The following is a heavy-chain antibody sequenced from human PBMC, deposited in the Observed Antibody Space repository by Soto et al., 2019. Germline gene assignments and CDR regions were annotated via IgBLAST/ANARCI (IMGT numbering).Heavy chain of an antibody. D-gene: IGHD6-19*01. CDR1: GYSLSSGYY. CDR2: IYHSGST. Sequence: TLSLTCAASGYSLSSGYYSGWIRQPPGKGLEWIGTIYHSGSTYYNPSLKSRVTISVDTSKNQFSLKLSSVTAADTAVYYCARDKAVAGDYFSYYAMDVWGQGTTVTVSS. J-gene: IGHJ6*02. CDR3: ARDKAVAGDYFSYYAMDV. V-gene: IGHV4-38-2*02.